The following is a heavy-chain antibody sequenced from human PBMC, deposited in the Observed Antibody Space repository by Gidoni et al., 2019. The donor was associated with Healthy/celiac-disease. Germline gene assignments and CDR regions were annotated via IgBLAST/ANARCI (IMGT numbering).Heavy chain of an antibody. J-gene: IGHJ6*02. CDR3: TTEGGTTGGGYYGMDV. V-gene: IGHV3-15*01. CDR1: GFTFSNAW. D-gene: IGHD2-8*02. CDR2: IKSKTDGGTT. Sequence: EVQLVESGGGLVKPGGSLRLSCAASGFTFSNAWLRWVRQAPGKGLEGVGRIKSKTDGGTTDYAAPVKGRFTISRDDSKNTLYLQMNSLKTEDTAVYYCTTEGGTTGGGYYGMDVWGQGTTVTVSS.